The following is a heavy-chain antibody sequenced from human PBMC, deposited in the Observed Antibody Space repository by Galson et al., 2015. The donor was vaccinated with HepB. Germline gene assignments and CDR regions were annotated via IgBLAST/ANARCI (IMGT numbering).Heavy chain of an antibody. CDR3: ARVYFGSGSSSAYWYIDL. Sequence: SLRLSCAASGFTFSSYTMNWVRQAPGKGLESVSYISSTGTTMYYADSAKGRFTISRDNAQNSLYLQMNSLRDEDTAVYYCARVYFGSGSSSAYWYIDLWGRCALVTVSS. D-gene: IGHD3-10*01. V-gene: IGHV3-48*02. J-gene: IGHJ2*01. CDR1: GFTFSSYT. CDR2: ISSTGTTM.